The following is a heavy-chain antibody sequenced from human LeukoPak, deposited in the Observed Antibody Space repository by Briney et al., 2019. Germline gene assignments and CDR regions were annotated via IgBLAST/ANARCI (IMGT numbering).Heavy chain of an antibody. CDR3: ASGWGPMVVSY. Sequence: PGGSLRLSCAASGFTFSSYGMHWVRQAPGKGLEWVAVIWYDGSNKYYADSVKGRFTISRDNSKNTLYLQMNSLRAEDTAVYYCASGWGPMVVSYWGQGTLVTVSS. V-gene: IGHV3-33*01. J-gene: IGHJ4*02. CDR2: IWYDGSNK. CDR1: GFTFSSYG. D-gene: IGHD2-8*02.